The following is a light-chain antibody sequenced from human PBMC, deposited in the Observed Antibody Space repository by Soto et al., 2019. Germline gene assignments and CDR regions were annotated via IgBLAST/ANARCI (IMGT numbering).Light chain of an antibody. CDR3: SSFSSITREV. CDR1: SSDVGGYSY. Sequence: QSVLTQPASVSGSPGQSITISCTGTSSDVGGYSYVSWYQQHPGKTPKLMIYEVSNRPSGVSHRFSGSKSGTTASLTISGLQTEDEADYYCSSFSSITREVFGGGTKLTVL. J-gene: IGLJ2*01. CDR2: EVS. V-gene: IGLV2-14*01.